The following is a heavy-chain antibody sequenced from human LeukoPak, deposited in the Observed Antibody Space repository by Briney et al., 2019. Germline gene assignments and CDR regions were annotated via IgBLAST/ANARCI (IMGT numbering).Heavy chain of an antibody. CDR1: GFTFSSYS. D-gene: IGHD3-22*01. CDR3: AKGRSYYYDSSGYYNYYYYYYMDV. Sequence: GGSLRLSCAASGFTFSSYSMNWVRQAPGKGLEWVSAISGSGGSTYYADSVKGRFTISRDNSKNTLYLQMNSLRAEDTAVYYCAKGRSYYYDSSGYYNYYYYYYMDVWGKGTTVTVSS. V-gene: IGHV3-23*01. J-gene: IGHJ6*03. CDR2: ISGSGGST.